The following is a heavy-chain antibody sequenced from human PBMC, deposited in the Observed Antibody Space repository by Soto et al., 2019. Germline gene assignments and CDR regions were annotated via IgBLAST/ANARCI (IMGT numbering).Heavy chain of an antibody. D-gene: IGHD3-10*01. CDR2: VHHSWGS. J-gene: IGHJ6*02. V-gene: IGHV4-59*08. CDR1: GGSISSYY. Sequence: QVQLQESGPGLVKPSETMSLSCTVSGGSISSYYWSWFRQSPGKRMEWIGYVHHSWGSSYNPSLQSRVAISLDTSKIQFSLKVTSVTATDTAVYSCARQGFGPLHGLVDVWGQGTTVTVSS. CDR3: ARQGFGPLHGLVDV.